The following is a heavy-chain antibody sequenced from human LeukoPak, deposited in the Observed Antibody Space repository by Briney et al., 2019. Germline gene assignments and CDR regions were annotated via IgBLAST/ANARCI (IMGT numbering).Heavy chain of an antibody. D-gene: IGHD5-12*01. V-gene: IGHV3-48*03. J-gene: IGHJ4*02. CDR2: ISSSGSTI. CDR3: ARTVVTIRVGSDY. CDR1: GFTFSSYE. Sequence: GGSLRLSCAASGFTFSSYEMNCVRQAPGKGLEWVSYISSSGSTIYYADSVKGRFTISRDNAKNSLYLQLSSLRAEDTAVYYCARTVVTIRVGSDYWGQGTLVTVSS.